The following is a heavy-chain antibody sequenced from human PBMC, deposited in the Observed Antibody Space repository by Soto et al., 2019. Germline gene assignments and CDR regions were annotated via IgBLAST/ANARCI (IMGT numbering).Heavy chain of an antibody. CDR1: GFTFSSYA. J-gene: IGHJ6*02. V-gene: IGHV3-23*01. D-gene: IGHD3-10*01. CDR2: ISGSGGST. Sequence: EVQLLESGGGLVQPGGSLRLSCAASGFTFSSYAMSWVRQAPGKGLEWVSAISGSGGSTYYADSVKGRFTISRDNSKNTLYFQMHSLRAEDTAVYYCATHMVRGVINYYYYYGMDVWGQGTTVTVSS. CDR3: ATHMVRGVINYYYYYGMDV.